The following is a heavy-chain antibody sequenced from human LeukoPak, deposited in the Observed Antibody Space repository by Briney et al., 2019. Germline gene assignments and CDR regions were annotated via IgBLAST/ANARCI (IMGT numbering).Heavy chain of an antibody. Sequence: GASVKVSCKASGYTFTSYGISWVRQAPGQGLEWMGWISAYNGNTNYAQKLQGRVTMTTDTSTSTAYMELRSLRSDDTAVYYCAGRAEYSGYDYGPPDYWGQGTLVTVSS. CDR3: AGRAEYSGYDYGPPDY. CDR1: GYTFTSYG. J-gene: IGHJ4*02. V-gene: IGHV1-18*01. D-gene: IGHD5-12*01. CDR2: ISAYNGNT.